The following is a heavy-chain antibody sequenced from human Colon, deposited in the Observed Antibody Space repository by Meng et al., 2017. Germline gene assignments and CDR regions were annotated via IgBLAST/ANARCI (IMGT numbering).Heavy chain of an antibody. CDR2: IKRKGENYAT. D-gene: IGHD6-13*01. CDR1: GFTFSDST. CDR3: TKYRGSWNGFDI. V-gene: IGHV3-73*01. J-gene: IGHJ3*02. Sequence: GGSLRLSCAASGFTFSDSTMHWVRQASGKGLEWVGRIKRKGENYATAYAASVKGRVTISRDDSKNTAYLQMNSLKTEDTAVYYCTKYRGSWNGFDIWGQGTRVTVSS.